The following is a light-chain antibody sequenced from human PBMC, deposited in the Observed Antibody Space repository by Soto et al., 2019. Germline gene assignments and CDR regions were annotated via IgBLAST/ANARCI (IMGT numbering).Light chain of an antibody. J-gene: IGLJ1*01. CDR1: SSDVCGYNY. Sequence: QSSLTQPRSVSGSPGQSVTISCTGTSSDVCGYNYFSWYQQHPGKSPKLMIYDVSKRPSGFPDRFSGSKSGNTASLTISGLQAEDEADYYCCSYARSXSYVFGHGTMV. V-gene: IGLV2-11*01. CDR2: DVS. CDR3: CSYARSXSYV.